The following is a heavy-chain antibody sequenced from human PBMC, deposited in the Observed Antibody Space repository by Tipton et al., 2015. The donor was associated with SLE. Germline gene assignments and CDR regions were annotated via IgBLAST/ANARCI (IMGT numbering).Heavy chain of an antibody. CDR2: IYADGST. CDR3: ARVGWFGESHIGFFDY. CDR1: GFSVSNYY. V-gene: IGHV3-66*01. J-gene: IGHJ4*02. Sequence: SLRLSCAASGFSVSNYYMTWVRQAPGKGLECVAVIYADGSTYYADSVKGRFTISRDISKNTLYLQMNSLSAEDTAVYYCARVGWFGESHIGFFDYWGQGTLVTVSS. D-gene: IGHD3-10*01.